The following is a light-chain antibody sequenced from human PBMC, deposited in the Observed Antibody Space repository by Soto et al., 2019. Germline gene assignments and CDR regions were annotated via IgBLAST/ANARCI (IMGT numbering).Light chain of an antibody. Sequence: QSVLTQPSSASGTPGQRVTISCSGSSSNVGSNYVYWYQQLPGTAPKLLIYRDDQRPSGVPDRFSGSKSATSASLAIGGLRSEDEADYVCAVWDDRLSGPHWEFGGGTKLTVL. CDR1: SSNVGSNY. V-gene: IGLV1-47*01. J-gene: IGLJ3*02. CDR3: AVWDDRLSGPHWE. CDR2: RDD.